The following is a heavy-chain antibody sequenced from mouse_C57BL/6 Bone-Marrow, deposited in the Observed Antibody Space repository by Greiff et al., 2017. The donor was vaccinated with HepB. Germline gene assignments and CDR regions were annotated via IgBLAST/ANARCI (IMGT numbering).Heavy chain of an antibody. V-gene: IGHV2-2*01. J-gene: IGHJ1*03. CDR1: GFSLTSYG. CDR2: IWSGGST. D-gene: IGHD1-1*01. Sequence: QVQLKESGPGLVQPSQSLSITCTVSGFSLTSYGVHWVRQSPGKGLEWLGGIWSGGSTDYNAAFISRLSISKDNSKSQVFFKMNSLQADDTAIYYCASYGSRPWYFDVWGTGTTVTVSS. CDR3: ASYGSRPWYFDV.